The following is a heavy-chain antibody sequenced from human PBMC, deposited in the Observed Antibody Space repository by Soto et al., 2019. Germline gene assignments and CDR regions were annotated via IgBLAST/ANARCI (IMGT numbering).Heavy chain of an antibody. D-gene: IGHD6-19*01. CDR1: GGSFSGYY. V-gene: IGHV4-34*01. Sequence: LSLTCAVYGGSFSGYYWSWIRQPPGKGLEWIGEINHSGSTNYNPSLKSRVTISVDTSKNQFSLKLSSVTAADTAVYYCASFGYSSGWDAFDIWGQGTMVTVSS. J-gene: IGHJ3*02. CDR3: ASFGYSSGWDAFDI. CDR2: INHSGST.